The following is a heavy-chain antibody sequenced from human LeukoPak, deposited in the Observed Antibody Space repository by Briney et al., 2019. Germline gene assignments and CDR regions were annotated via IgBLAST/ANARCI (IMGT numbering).Heavy chain of an antibody. CDR3: AKWHYDFWSGYLGYFDY. Sequence: AGSLRLSCAASGLTFSNNAMSWVRQAPGKGLEWVSATSTGGSAYYADSVKGRFTISRDNSKNTLYLQMNSLRAEDTAVYYCAKWHYDFWSGYLGYFDYWGQGTLVTVSS. D-gene: IGHD3-3*01. J-gene: IGHJ4*02. V-gene: IGHV3-23*01. CDR1: GLTFSNNA. CDR2: TSTGGSA.